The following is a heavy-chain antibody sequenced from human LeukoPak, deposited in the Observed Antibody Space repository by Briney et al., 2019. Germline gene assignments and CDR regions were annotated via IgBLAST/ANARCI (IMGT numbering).Heavy chain of an antibody. CDR2: ISSSSSYI. D-gene: IGHD3-10*01. V-gene: IGHV3-21*01. Sequence: GGSLRLSCAASGFTFSSYSMNWVRQAPGKGLEWVSSISSSSSYIYYADSVKGRFTISRDNAKNSLYLQMNSLRAEDTAVYYCARDGFGDPGYFDYWGQGTLVTVSS. CDR3: ARDGFGDPGYFDY. J-gene: IGHJ4*02. CDR1: GFTFSSYS.